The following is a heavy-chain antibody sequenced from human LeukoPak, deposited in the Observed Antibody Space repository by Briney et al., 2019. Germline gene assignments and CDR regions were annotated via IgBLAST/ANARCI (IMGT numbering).Heavy chain of an antibody. CDR1: GGSFSGYY. D-gene: IGHD1-26*01. CDR2: IYHSGST. Sequence: SETLSLTCAVYGGSFSGYYWSWIRQPPGKGLEWLGEIYHSGSTNYNPSLKSRVTISLDMSKNQFSLNLSSVTAADTAMYYCARGERRVSGSRPNYYYYGMDVWGQGTTVTVSS. V-gene: IGHV4-34*01. CDR3: ARGERRVSGSRPNYYYYGMDV. J-gene: IGHJ6*02.